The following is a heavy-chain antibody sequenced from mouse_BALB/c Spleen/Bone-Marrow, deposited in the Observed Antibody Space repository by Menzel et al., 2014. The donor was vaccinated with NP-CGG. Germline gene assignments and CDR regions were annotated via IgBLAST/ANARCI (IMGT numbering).Heavy chain of an antibody. CDR2: ILPGSGNT. V-gene: IGHV1-9*01. J-gene: IGHJ2*01. Sequence: QVQLKQSGAELMKPGASVTISCKATGYIFSSYWIEWIKQRPGHGLEWIGEILPGSGNTNYNEKFRDKATFTAETSSNIAYMQLSSLTSEDSAVYYCSRRAHYFGSGLDYWNQGTTPTVSS. CDR1: GYIFSSYW. D-gene: IGHD1-1*01. CDR3: SRRAHYFGSGLDY.